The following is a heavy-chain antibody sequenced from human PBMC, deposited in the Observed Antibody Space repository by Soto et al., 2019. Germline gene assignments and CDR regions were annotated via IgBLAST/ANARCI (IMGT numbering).Heavy chain of an antibody. CDR1: GFTFDDYA. J-gene: IGHJ6*02. Sequence: EVQSVESGGDLVQPGRSLRLSCAASGFTFDDYAMHWVRQAPGKGLEWVSGISWNSGNKGYADSVKGRFTISRDNAKNFLYLEMNSLRAEDTALYYCAKEAGLVRFFDWLSNGLDVWGQGTAVTVS. D-gene: IGHD3-9*01. CDR2: ISWNSGNK. CDR3: AKEAGLVRFFDWLSNGLDV. V-gene: IGHV3-9*01.